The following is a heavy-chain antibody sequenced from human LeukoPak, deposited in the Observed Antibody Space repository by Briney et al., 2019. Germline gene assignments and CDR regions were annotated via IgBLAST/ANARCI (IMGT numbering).Heavy chain of an antibody. V-gene: IGHV3-30-3*01. CDR3: ARDSASSGWNGVEDY. Sequence: PGRSLRLSCAASGFTFSSYAMHWVRQAPGKGLEWVAVISYDGSNKYYADSVKGRFTISRDNSMNTLYLQMNSLRAEDTAVYYCARDSASSGWNGVEDYWGQGTLVTVSS. CDR2: ISYDGSNK. J-gene: IGHJ4*02. CDR1: GFTFSSYA. D-gene: IGHD6-19*01.